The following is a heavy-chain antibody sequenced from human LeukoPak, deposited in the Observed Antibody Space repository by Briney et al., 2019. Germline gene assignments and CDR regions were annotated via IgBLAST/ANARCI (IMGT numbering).Heavy chain of an antibody. CDR1: GFTSSSYA. D-gene: IGHD3-10*01. J-gene: IGHJ4*02. CDR2: ISYDGSNK. V-gene: IGHV3-30-3*01. Sequence: GGSLRLSCAASGFTSSSYAMHWVRQAPGKGLEWVAVISYDGSNKYYADSVKGRFTISRDNSKNTLYLQMNSLRAEDTAVYYCARGLYGSGSYSKFDYWGQGTLVTVSS. CDR3: ARGLYGSGSYSKFDY.